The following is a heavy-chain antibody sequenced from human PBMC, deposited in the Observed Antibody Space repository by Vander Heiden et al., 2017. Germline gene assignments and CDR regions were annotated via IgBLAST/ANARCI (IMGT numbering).Heavy chain of an antibody. CDR1: GFTFSTYW. CDR3: VRGGFGGYDSNFDH. V-gene: IGHV3-74*01. Sequence: EVQLVESGGGLVQPGRSLRLSCAASGFTFSTYWMHWVRQAPGKGLVWVSRINGDKSIITYAESVKGRSTMSRDNAKNTLYLQMNSLRAEDTAAYYCVRGGFGGYDSNFDHWGQGTLVTVSS. D-gene: IGHD5-12*01. CDR2: INGDKSII. J-gene: IGHJ4*02.